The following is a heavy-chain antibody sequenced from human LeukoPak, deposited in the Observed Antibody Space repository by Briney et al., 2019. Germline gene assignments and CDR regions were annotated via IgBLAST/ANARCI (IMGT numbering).Heavy chain of an antibody. CDR3: ARATDYDILTGYNWFDP. CDR2: INPNSGGT. CDR1: GYTYSGYY. Sequence: ASVKVSCKASGYTYSGYYMHWVRQAPGQGLEWMGWINPNSGGTNYAQKFQGRVTMTRDTSISTAYMELSRLRSDDTAVYYCARATDYDILTGYNWFDPWGQGTLVTVSS. D-gene: IGHD3-9*01. V-gene: IGHV1-2*02. J-gene: IGHJ5*02.